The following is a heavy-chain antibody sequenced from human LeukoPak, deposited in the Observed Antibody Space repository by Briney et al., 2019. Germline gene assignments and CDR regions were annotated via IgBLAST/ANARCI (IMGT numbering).Heavy chain of an antibody. CDR2: ISAYNGNT. D-gene: IGHD2-2*02. Sequence: ASVKVSCKASGYTFTSYGISWVRQAPGQGLEWMGWISAYNGNTNYAQKLQGRVTMTTDTSTSTAYMELRSLRSDDTAVYYCARAEGCSGTSCYTGYGYWGQGTLVTVSS. J-gene: IGHJ4*02. V-gene: IGHV1-18*01. CDR1: GYTFTSYG. CDR3: ARAEGCSGTSCYTGYGY.